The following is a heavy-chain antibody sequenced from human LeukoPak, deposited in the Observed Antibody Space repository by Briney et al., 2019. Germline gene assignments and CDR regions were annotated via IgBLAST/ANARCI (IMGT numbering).Heavy chain of an antibody. D-gene: IGHD3-3*01. CDR2: ISWSSGII. J-gene: IGHJ3*02. CDR1: GFTFNSYW. Sequence: GGSLRLSCAASGFTFNSYWMHWVRQAPGKGLEWVSGISWSSGIIGYADSVKGRFTISRDNAKNSLDLQMESLGAEDTAVYYCAKDTGSPADAITMEDNAFDIWGQGTMVTVSS. CDR3: AKDTGSPADAITMEDNAFDI. V-gene: IGHV3-9*01.